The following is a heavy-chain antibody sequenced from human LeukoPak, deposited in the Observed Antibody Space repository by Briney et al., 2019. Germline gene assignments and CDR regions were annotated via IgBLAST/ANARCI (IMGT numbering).Heavy chain of an antibody. CDR2: ISAYNGNT. J-gene: IGHJ4*02. D-gene: IGHD6-6*01. CDR1: GYTFTSYG. V-gene: IGHV1-18*01. Sequence: ASVKVSCKASGYTFTSYGISWVRQAPGQGLEWMGWISAYNGNTNYAQKLQGRVTMTTDTSTSTAYMELRSLRSDDTAVYYCASLVTTRDSSSDFDYWGQGTLVTVSS. CDR3: ASLVTTRDSSSDFDY.